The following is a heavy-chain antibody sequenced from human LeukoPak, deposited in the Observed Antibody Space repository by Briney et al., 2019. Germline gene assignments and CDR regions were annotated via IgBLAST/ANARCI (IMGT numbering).Heavy chain of an antibody. Sequence: ASVKVSFKASGYTFTRYYMHGLRQAPGQGLEGMGWINPNSGGTNYAQKFQGRVTMTRDTSISTAYMELSRLRSDDTAVYYCARAVVRGVISSYYYGMDVWGQGTTVTVSS. D-gene: IGHD3-10*01. CDR2: INPNSGGT. V-gene: IGHV1-2*02. CDR1: GYTFTRYY. CDR3: ARAVVRGVISSYYYGMDV. J-gene: IGHJ6*02.